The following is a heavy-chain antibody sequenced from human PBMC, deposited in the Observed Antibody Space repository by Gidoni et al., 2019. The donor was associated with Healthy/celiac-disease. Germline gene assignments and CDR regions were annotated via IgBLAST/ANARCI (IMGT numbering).Heavy chain of an antibody. J-gene: IGHJ4*02. D-gene: IGHD3-16*01. V-gene: IGHV4-59*13. CDR1: GGSISSYY. CDR2: IYYSGSN. Sequence: QVQLQESGSGLVKPSETLSLTSCGYGGSISSYYWIWIRQPPGKGLEWIGYIYYSGSNNYNPSLKSRVTISVDTYKNQLSLKLSSVTAADTAVYDCARDPGGAAPDYWGQGTLVTVSS. CDR3: ARDPGGAAPDY.